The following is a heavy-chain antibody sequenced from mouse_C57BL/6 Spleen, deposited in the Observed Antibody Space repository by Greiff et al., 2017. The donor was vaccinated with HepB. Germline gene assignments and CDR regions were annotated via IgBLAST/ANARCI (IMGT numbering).Heavy chain of an antibody. CDR3: ARRGDPYYYAMDY. V-gene: IGHV1-69*01. CDR2: IDPSDSYT. CDR1: GYTFTSYW. J-gene: IGHJ4*01. Sequence: QVQLKQPGAELVMPGASVKLSCKASGYTFTSYWMHWVKQRPGQGLEWIGEIDPSDSYTNYNQKFKGKSTLTVDKSSSTAYMQLSSLTSEDSAVYYCARRGDPYYYAMDYWGQGTSVTVSS.